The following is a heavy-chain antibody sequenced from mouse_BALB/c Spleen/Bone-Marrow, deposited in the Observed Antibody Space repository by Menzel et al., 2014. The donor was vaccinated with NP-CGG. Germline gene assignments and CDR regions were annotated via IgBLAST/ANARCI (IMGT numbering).Heavy chain of an antibody. V-gene: IGHV1-74*01. CDR1: GYPISSYW. Sequence: QVHVKQSGPQLVRPGASVKISCKASGYPISSYWMHWVKQRPGQGLEWIGMIDPSDSETRLNQKFKDKATLTVDKSSSTAYMQLNSPTSEDSAVYYCAPHYYGYAWFAYWGQGTLVTVSA. J-gene: IGHJ3*01. CDR2: IDPSDSET. CDR3: APHYYGYAWFAY. D-gene: IGHD1-2*01.